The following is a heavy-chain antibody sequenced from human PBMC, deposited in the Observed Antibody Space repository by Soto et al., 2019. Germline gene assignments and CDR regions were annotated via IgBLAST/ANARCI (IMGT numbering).Heavy chain of an antibody. CDR3: ARDIVVVPAPPRTEDYYYYGMDV. J-gene: IGHJ6*02. CDR1: GGSFSGFF. D-gene: IGHD2-2*01. CDR2: IYYSGST. V-gene: IGHV4-59*06. Sequence: PSETLSLTCAVSGGSFSGFFWGWIRQPPGKGLEWIGYIYYSGSTYYNPSLKSRVTISVDTSKNQFSLKLSSVTAADTAVYYCARDIVVVPAPPRTEDYYYYGMDVWGQGTTVTVSS.